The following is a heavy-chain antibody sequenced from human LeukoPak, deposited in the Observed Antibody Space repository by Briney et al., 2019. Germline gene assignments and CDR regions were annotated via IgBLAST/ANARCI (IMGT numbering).Heavy chain of an antibody. D-gene: IGHD6-13*01. V-gene: IGHV4-61*08. J-gene: IGHJ4*02. CDR3: ASVRIAAAFYY. CDR1: GGSISSGGYY. Sequence: PSETLSLTCTVSGGSISSGGYYWSWIRQHPGWGLEWIGYIYYSGSTNYNPSLKSRVTISVDTSKNQFSLKLSSVTAADTAVYYCASVRIAAAFYYWGQGTLVTVSS. CDR2: IYYSGST.